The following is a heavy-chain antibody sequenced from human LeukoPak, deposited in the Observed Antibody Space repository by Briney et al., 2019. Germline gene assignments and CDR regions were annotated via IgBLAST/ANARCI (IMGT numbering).Heavy chain of an antibody. Sequence: GGSLRLSCEVSGITFSSYWMHWVRQVPGKGLVWISRINSDGSSTTYADSVKGRFTISSDNAKNTVYLQVYSLRAEDTAVYYCAKGSITMIGDWGQGTLVTVSS. CDR3: AKGSITMIGD. D-gene: IGHD3-22*01. CDR1: GITFSSYW. V-gene: IGHV3-74*03. J-gene: IGHJ4*02. CDR2: INSDGSST.